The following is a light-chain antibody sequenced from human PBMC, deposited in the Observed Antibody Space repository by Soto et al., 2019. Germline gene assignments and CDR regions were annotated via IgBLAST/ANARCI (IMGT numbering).Light chain of an antibody. V-gene: IGLV2-14*01. J-gene: IGLJ1*01. Sequence: QSVLTQPASVSGSPGQSFTISCTGTSSDVGGYNYVSWYQQHPGKAPKLMIYDVSNRPSGVSNRFSGSKSGNTASLTISGLQAEDEADYYCSSYTSSISPYVFGTGTKVTVL. CDR2: DVS. CDR3: SSYTSSISPYV. CDR1: SSDVGGYNY.